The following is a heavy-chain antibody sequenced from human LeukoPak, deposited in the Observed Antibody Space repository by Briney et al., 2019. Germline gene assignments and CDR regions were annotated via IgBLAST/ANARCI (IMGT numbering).Heavy chain of an antibody. CDR1: GFSLRTSGMC. V-gene: IGHV2-70*11. CDR2: IDWDDDK. J-gene: IGHJ4*02. D-gene: IGHD2-15*01. CDR3: ARIGYCSGGSCGDY. Sequence: SGPALVKPTQTLTLTCTFSGFSLRTSGMCVSWIRQPPGKALEWLARIDWDDDKYYSTSLKTRLTISKDTSKNQVVLTMTNMDPVDTATYYCARIGYCSGGSCGDYWGQGTLVTVSS.